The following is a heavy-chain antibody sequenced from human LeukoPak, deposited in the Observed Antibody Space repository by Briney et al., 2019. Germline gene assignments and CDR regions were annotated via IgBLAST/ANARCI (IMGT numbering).Heavy chain of an antibody. Sequence: GESLRISCKGYGYSFTSHWISWVRQMPGKGLEWMGRIDPSDSYTNYSPSFQGHVTISADKSISTAYLQWSSLKASDTAMYYCARLQKYSNSWMGEDYWGQGTLVTVSS. CDR1: GYSFTSHW. CDR2: IDPSDSYT. J-gene: IGHJ4*02. V-gene: IGHV5-10-1*01. CDR3: ARLQKYSNSWMGEDY. D-gene: IGHD6-13*01.